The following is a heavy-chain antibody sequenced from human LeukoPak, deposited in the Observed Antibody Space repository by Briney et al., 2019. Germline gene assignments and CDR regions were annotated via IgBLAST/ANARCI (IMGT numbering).Heavy chain of an antibody. CDR1: GFTFSSYW. CDR2: INSDGSST. D-gene: IGHD6-13*01. CDR3: ARERRIASNWFDP. J-gene: IGHJ5*02. V-gene: IGHV3-74*01. Sequence: GGSLRLSCAASGFTFSSYWMRWVRQAPGKGLVWVSRINSDGSSTSYADSVKGRFTISRDNAKNTLYLQMNSLRAEETAVYYCARERRIASNWFDPWGQGTLVTVSS.